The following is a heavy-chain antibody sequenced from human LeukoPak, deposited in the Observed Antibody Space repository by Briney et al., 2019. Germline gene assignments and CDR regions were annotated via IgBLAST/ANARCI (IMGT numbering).Heavy chain of an antibody. CDR2: ISASGGST. CDR3: AKFSVAGLNFDY. J-gene: IGHJ4*02. Sequence: GESLTLTCAASGFSFISYSMSWVRQPPGKGLEWVSVISASGGSTYYADSVKGRFTISRDNSKNTLYLQMNSLRAEDTAVYYCAKFSVAGLNFDYWGQGTLVTVSS. V-gene: IGHV3-23*01. D-gene: IGHD6-19*01. CDR1: GFSFISYS.